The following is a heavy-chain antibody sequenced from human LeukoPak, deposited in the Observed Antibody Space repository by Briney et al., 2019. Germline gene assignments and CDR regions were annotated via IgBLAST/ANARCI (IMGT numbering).Heavy chain of an antibody. CDR1: GYIFTKYV. J-gene: IGHJ4*02. CDR2: IKAGNGDT. D-gene: IGHD2-21*01. Sequence: ASVKVSCKASGYIFTKYVVHCVRQAPGQRPEWMGWIKAGNGDTKYSQNFQDRLTITRDTSASTVYMELSSLTSEATVLYYCARDDCGDTCYPGGYWGQGTLVTVSS. V-gene: IGHV1-3*01. CDR3: ARDDCGDTCYPGGY.